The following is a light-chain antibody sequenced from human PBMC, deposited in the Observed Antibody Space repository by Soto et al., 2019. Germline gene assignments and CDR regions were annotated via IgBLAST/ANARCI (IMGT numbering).Light chain of an antibody. CDR1: QSVSSK. Sequence: EIVLTQSPGTLSVSPGERATLSCRASQSVSSKLAWYQQKPGQAPRLLFYGASTGATGIPARFSGSGSETEFTLSISSLQSEDFAVYYCQQYNNWPGTFGQGNKVDI. J-gene: IGKJ1*01. CDR3: QQYNNWPGT. CDR2: GAS. V-gene: IGKV3-15*01.